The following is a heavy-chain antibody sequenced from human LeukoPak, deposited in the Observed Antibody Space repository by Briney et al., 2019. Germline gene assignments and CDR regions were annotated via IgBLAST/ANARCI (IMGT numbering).Heavy chain of an antibody. CDR3: ASHVQRGWGSRSYGMDV. V-gene: IGHV1-69*13. Sequence: SVKVSCKASGGTFSSYAISWVRQAPGQGLEWMGGIIPIFGTANYAQKSQGRVTITADESTSTAYMELSSLRSEDTAVYYCASHVQRGWGSRSYGMDVWGQGTTVTVSS. CDR1: GGTFSSYA. D-gene: IGHD2-8*02. J-gene: IGHJ6*02. CDR2: IIPIFGTA.